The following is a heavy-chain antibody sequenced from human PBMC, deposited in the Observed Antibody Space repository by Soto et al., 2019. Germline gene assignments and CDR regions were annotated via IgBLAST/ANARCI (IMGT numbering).Heavy chain of an antibody. CDR1: GGTFSSYA. D-gene: IGHD2-2*01. V-gene: IGHV1-69*01. Sequence: QVQLVQSGAEVKKPGSSVKVSCKASGGTFSSYAISCVRQAPGQGLDLMGGIIPISDTTNYAQKFQGRVTITADESTSTAYMELSSLRSEDTAVYYCARSQGSSTSLEIYYYYYYGMDVWGQGTTVTVSS. CDR2: IIPISDTT. CDR3: ARSQGSSTSLEIYYYYYYGMDV. J-gene: IGHJ6*02.